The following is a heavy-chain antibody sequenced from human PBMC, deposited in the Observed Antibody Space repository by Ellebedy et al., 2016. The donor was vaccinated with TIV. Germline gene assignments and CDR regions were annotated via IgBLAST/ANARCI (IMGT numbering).Heavy chain of an antibody. CDR1: GYTFTSYD. V-gene: IGHV1-8*01. J-gene: IGHJ6*02. CDR3: AADNVDILTGYYYYYGMDV. D-gene: IGHD3-9*01. Sequence: ASVKVSCXASGYTFTSYDINWVRQATGQGLEWMGWMNPNSGNTGYAQKFQGRVTMTRNTSISTAYMELSSLRSEDTAVYYCAADNVDILTGYYYYYGMDVWGQGTTVTVS. CDR2: MNPNSGNT.